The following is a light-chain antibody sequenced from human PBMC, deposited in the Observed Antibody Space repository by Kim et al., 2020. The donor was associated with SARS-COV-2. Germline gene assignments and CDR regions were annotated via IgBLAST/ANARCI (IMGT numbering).Light chain of an antibody. CDR1: QSISSY. CDR2: DAS. Sequence: EIVLTQSPATLSLSPGERATLSCRASQSISSYLAWYQHKPGQAPRLLIYDASSRASGVPARFSGSGSGTDFTLTINSLAPEYFAVYYCQQRSSWPVFTFGPGTKVDIK. V-gene: IGKV3-11*01. J-gene: IGKJ3*01. CDR3: QQRSSWPVFT.